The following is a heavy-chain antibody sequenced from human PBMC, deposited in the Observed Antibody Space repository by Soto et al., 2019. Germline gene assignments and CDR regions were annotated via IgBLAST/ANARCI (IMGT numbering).Heavy chain of an antibody. J-gene: IGHJ5*02. V-gene: IGHV4-30-4*01. Sequence: SETLSLTCTVSGGSISSGDYYWSWIRQPPGKGLEWIGYIYYSGSTYYNPSLKSRVTISVDTSKNQFSLKLSSVTAADTAVYYCARDLLENHYDSSGHWFDPWGQGTLVTVSS. D-gene: IGHD3-22*01. CDR2: IYYSGST. CDR3: ARDLLENHYDSSGHWFDP. CDR1: GGSISSGDYY.